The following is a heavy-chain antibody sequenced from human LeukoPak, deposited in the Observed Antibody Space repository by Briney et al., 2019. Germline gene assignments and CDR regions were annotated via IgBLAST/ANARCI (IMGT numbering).Heavy chain of an antibody. CDR3: ARSPSPIVVVPAAIWWFDP. CDR2: IIPIFGTA. V-gene: IGHV1-69*01. D-gene: IGHD2-2*01. Sequence: GASVKVSCKASGGTFSSYAISWVRQVPGQGLEWMGGIIPIFGTANYAQKFQGRVTITADESTSTAYMELSSLRSEDTAVYYCARSPSPIVVVPAAIWWFDPWGQGTLVTVSS. CDR1: GGTFSSYA. J-gene: IGHJ5*02.